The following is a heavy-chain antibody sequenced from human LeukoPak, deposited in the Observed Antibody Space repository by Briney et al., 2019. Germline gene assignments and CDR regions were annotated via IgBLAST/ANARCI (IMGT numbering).Heavy chain of an antibody. D-gene: IGHD2-15*01. Sequence: SEPLSLTRTVSGGSISSYYWICIRQPPGEGLEGIVYIYTSGSTTYNPSLKSRVTISVDTSKNPFSLKLSSVPAADTAVYYCARLPYCSGGSCYSGAFDIWGQGTMVTVSS. J-gene: IGHJ3*02. CDR2: IYTSGST. CDR1: GGSISSYY. V-gene: IGHV4-4*09. CDR3: ARLPYCSGGSCYSGAFDI.